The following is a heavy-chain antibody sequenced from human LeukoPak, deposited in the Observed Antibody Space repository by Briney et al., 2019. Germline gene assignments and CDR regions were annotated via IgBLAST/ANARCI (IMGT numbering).Heavy chain of an antibody. CDR3: ARGPPVLVAWFDP. J-gene: IGHJ5*02. CDR1: GGSISSGGYY. CDR2: IYYSGGT. D-gene: IGHD2-8*02. V-gene: IGHV4-31*03. Sequence: SQTLSLTCTVSGGSISSGGYYWSWLRQHPGKGLEWIGYIYYSGGTYYNPSLKSRVTISVDTSKNQFSLKLSSVTAADTAVYYCARGPPVLVAWFDPWGQGTLVTVSS.